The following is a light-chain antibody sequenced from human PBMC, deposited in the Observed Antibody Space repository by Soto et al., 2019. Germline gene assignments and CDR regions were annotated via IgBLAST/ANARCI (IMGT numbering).Light chain of an antibody. CDR2: HVS. CDR3: CTDAGTYKG. Sequence: QSALTQPRSVSGSPGQSVTISCTGTSSDVGAYNYVSWYQQHPGKAPKLMIYHVSKRPSGVPDRFSGSKSGNAASLTISGLQAEDEADYYCCTDAGTYKGFGTGTKVTVL. V-gene: IGLV2-11*01. J-gene: IGLJ1*01. CDR1: SSDVGAYNY.